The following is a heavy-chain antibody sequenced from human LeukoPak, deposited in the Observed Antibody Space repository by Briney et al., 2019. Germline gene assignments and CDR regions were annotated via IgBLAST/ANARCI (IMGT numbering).Heavy chain of an antibody. J-gene: IGHJ3*02. D-gene: IGHD6-19*01. CDR3: ARDRGSGWYRADAFDI. Sequence: GGSLRLSCAASGFTFSSYWMSWVRQAPGKGLEWVANIKQDGSEKYYVDSVKGRLTISRDNAKNSLYLQMNSLRAEDTAVYYCARDRGSGWYRADAFDIWGQGTMVTVSS. CDR1: GFTFSSYW. CDR2: IKQDGSEK. V-gene: IGHV3-7*01.